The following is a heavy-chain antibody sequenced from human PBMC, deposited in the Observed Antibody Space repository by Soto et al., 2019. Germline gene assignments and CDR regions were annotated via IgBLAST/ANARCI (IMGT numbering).Heavy chain of an antibody. CDR2: IDPSDSYT. CDR1: GYSFTRYW. V-gene: IGHV5-10-1*01. D-gene: IGHD3-10*01. Sequence: GESVTISCKGSGYSFTRYWIIWVLQMPGKGLEWMGRIDPSDSYTNYSPSFQGHVTISADKSISTAYLQWSSLKASDTAMYYCARHAWFGELYYYHYGMDVWGQGTTVTVSS. J-gene: IGHJ6*02. CDR3: ARHAWFGELYYYHYGMDV.